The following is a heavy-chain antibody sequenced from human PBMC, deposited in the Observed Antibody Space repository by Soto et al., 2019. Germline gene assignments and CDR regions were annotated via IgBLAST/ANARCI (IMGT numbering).Heavy chain of an antibody. J-gene: IGHJ1*01. CDR1: GGTFNTYA. Sequence: QMQLVQSGAEVKERGSSVKISCKTSGGTFNTYALTWVRQAPGQGLEWIGGIIPIFGIKNVAQRFQGRVTINADESLTTAYMEMTRLRSDDTAVYYCAKEAGEHGGQGTLVTVSS. V-gene: IGHV1-69*01. D-gene: IGHD3-10*01. CDR3: AKEAGEH. CDR2: IIPIFGIK.